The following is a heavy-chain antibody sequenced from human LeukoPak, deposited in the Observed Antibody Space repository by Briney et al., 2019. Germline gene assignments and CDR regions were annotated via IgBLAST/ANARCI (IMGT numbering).Heavy chain of an antibody. V-gene: IGHV4-59*08. D-gene: IGHD6-19*01. CDR1: GDSINNYY. CDR2: ISYSGNT. J-gene: IGHJ5*02. Sequence: PSETLSLTCTVSGDSINNYYWSRIRQPPDKGLEWIGYISYSGNTNYNPSLKSRVTISIDTSKNQFSLKLSSVTAADTAVYSCAKAGGLAVAGTDNWMDPWGQGTLVTVSS. CDR3: AKAGGLAVAGTDNWMDP.